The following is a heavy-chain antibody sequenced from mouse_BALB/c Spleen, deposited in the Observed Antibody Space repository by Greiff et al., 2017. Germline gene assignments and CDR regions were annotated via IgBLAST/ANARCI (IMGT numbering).Heavy chain of an antibody. CDR3: ARALGQGFDY. D-gene: IGHD4-1*01. CDR2: IDPFNGGT. V-gene: IGHV1S135*01. CDR1: GYSFTSYY. Sequence: VQLKESGPELMKPGASVKISCKASGYSFTSYYMHWVKQSHGKSLEWIGYIDPFNGGTSYNQKFKGKATLTVDKSSSTAYMHLSSLTSEDSAVYYCARALGQGFDYWGQGTTLTVSS. J-gene: IGHJ2*01.